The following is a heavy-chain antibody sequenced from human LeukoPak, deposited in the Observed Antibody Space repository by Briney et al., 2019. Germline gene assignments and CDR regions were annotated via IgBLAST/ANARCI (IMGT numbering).Heavy chain of an antibody. V-gene: IGHV3-48*04. CDR3: ARGTYGDYSFDY. CDR2: LSSISHTT. D-gene: IGHD4-17*01. CDR1: GFTFSTYS. Sequence: GGSLRLSCAASGFTFSTYSMSWVRQAPGEGLEWVSYLSSISHTTYYADSVWGRFTISRDNAKNSVYLQMHGLRPEDTAIYYCARGTYGDYSFDYCGQGTLVTVSS. J-gene: IGHJ4*02.